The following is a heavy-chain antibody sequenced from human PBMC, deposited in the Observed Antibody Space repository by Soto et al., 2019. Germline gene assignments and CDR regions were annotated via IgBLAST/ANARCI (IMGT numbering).Heavy chain of an antibody. CDR1: GGSISSGDYY. CDR2: IYYSGST. V-gene: IGHV4-30-4*01. Sequence: PSETLSLTCTVSGGSISSGDYYWSWIRQPPGKGLEWIGYIYYSGSTYYNPSLKSRVTISVDTSKNQFSLKLSSVTAADTAVYYCAWGIVYDAFDIWGQGTMVTVSS. CDR3: AWGIVYDAFDI. D-gene: IGHD3-16*01. J-gene: IGHJ3*02.